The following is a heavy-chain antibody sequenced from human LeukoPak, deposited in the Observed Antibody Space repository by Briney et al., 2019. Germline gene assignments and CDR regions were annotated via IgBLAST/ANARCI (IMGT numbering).Heavy chain of an antibody. CDR3: VRQFAP. D-gene: IGHD5-24*01. CDR2: VSGSGSTV. Sequence: GGSLGLSCAASGFTFSDHIMNWVRQLPGKRLEWVAYVSGSGSTVYYADSVKGRFTISRDNGKSSLYLQMNSLRVEDTAPYYCVRQFAPWGQGTLVPVSS. V-gene: IGHV3-48*01. J-gene: IGHJ5*02. CDR1: GFTFSDHI.